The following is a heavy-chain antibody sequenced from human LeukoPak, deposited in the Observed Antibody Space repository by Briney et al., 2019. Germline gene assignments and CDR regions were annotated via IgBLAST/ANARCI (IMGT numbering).Heavy chain of an antibody. CDR1: GFTFSSYG. D-gene: IGHD7-27*01. CDR2: ISYDGSNK. Sequence: GGSLRLSCAASGFTFSSYGMHWVRQAPGKGLEWVAVISYDGSNKYYADSVKGRFTISRDNSKNTLYLQMNSLRAEDTAVYYRAKPWGPLSYYYYYMDVWGKGTTVTVSS. J-gene: IGHJ6*03. CDR3: AKPWGPLSYYYYYMDV. V-gene: IGHV3-30*18.